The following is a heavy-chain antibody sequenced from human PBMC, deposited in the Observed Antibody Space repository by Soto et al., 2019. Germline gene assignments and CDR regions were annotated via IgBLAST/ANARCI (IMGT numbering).Heavy chain of an antibody. V-gene: IGHV1-46*03. CDR2: INPSGGST. Sequence: QVQLVQSGAEVKKPGASVKVSCKASGYTFTSYYMHWVRQAPGHGLEWMGIINPSGGSTSYAQKFQGRGTMTRDTSTSTGYMELSSLRSEDTAVYYCARGGEIVLLVAPPYDSWGQGTLVTVSS. CDR1: GYTFTSYY. CDR3: ARGGEIVLLVAPPYDS. J-gene: IGHJ4*02. D-gene: IGHD2-15*01.